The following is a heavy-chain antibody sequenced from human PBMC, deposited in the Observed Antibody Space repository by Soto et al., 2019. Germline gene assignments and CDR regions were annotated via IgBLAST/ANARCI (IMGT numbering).Heavy chain of an antibody. CDR2: TYYTGSN. J-gene: IGHJ6*02. D-gene: IGHD6-6*01. V-gene: IGHV4-39*01. CDR1: VCSISCSSYY. CDR3: ARNVGGSSPGSAYYYYYGMYV. Sequence: TLCLPCSVAVCSISCSSYYHGWIRYPPGKGLPWIGSTYYTGSNDYKTSLTSRVTISVATSKNQFSMTLSSVNAADTAVYYGARNVGGSSPGSAYYYYYGMYVWGQVTKVTVSS.